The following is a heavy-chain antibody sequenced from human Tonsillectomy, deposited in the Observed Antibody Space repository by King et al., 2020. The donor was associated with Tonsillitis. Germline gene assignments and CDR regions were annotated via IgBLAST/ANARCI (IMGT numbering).Heavy chain of an antibody. J-gene: IGHJ4*02. V-gene: IGHV4-34*01. CDR3: ARGWEYYDCWSGYYRSADVDY. CDR1: GGSFSGYY. CDR2: INHSGST. Sequence: VQLQQWGAGLLKPSETLSLTCAVYGGSFSGYYWSWIRQPPGKGLEWIGEINHSGSTNYNPSLKSRVTISVDTSKNQSSLKLSSVTAADTAGYYCARGWEYYDCWSGYYRSADVDYWGQGTLVTVSS. D-gene: IGHD3-3*01.